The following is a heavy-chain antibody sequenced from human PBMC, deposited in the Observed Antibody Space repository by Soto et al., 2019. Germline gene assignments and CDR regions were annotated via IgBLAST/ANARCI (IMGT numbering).Heavy chain of an antibody. V-gene: IGHV1-18*01. J-gene: IGHJ4*02. CDR2: IYIDDT. D-gene: IGHD2-21*02. CDR3: ARDRDCNLDY. Sequence: QVQLVQSGAEVKKPGASVKVYCKASGYTFSSYGFSWMRQAPGQGLEWMGWIYIDDTKYAQNFQGRVTLTTDTSTSTVFMELRSLRSDDTAVYYCARDRDCNLDYRGQGTLVTVYS. CDR1: GYTFSSYG.